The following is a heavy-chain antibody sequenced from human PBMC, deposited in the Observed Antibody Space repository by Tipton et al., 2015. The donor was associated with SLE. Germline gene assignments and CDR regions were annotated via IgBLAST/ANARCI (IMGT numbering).Heavy chain of an antibody. CDR3: ARVLNDYGDSSYYYYMDV. CDR2: IYTSGRT. Sequence: TLSLTCTVSGGSLSSDYWSWIRQPAGKGLEWIGRIYTSGRTNYNPPLTSRVTMSVDTSKNQFSLTLRSVTAADTAVYYCARVLNDYGDSSYYYYMDVWGKGTTVTVSS. D-gene: IGHD4-17*01. CDR1: GGSLSSDY. J-gene: IGHJ6*03. V-gene: IGHV4-4*07.